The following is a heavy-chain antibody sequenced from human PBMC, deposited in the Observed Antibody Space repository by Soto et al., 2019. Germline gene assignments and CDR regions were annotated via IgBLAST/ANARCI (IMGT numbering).Heavy chain of an antibody. D-gene: IGHD1-26*01. Sequence: EVQLVESGGGLLQPGGSLRLSCAASGFSFSSYWMHWVRQVPGKGLVWVSHINRDGSYTNYADSVKGRFTISGDNAKNTLYLQMNSLRVEDTAVYYCAGDLSGRDGYWGQGTLVTVSS. V-gene: IGHV3-74*01. CDR1: GFSFSSYW. CDR2: INRDGSYT. CDR3: AGDLSGRDGY. J-gene: IGHJ4*02.